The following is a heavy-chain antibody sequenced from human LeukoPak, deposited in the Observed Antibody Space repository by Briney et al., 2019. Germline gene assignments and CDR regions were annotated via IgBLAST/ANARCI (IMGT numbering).Heavy chain of an antibody. CDR2: IIPIFGTA. Sequence: SVNVSCKASGGTFSSYAISWVRQAPGQGLEWMGGIIPIFGTANYAQKFQGRVTITADESTSTAYMELSSLRSEDTAVYYCARHTQYYDFWSGYHDYWGQGTLVTVSS. J-gene: IGHJ4*02. V-gene: IGHV1-69*01. D-gene: IGHD3-3*01. CDR3: ARHTQYYDFWSGYHDY. CDR1: GGTFSSYA.